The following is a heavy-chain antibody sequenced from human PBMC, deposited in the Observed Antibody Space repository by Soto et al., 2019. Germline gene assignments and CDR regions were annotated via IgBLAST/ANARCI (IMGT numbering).Heavy chain of an antibody. V-gene: IGHV1-18*04. CDR1: GSTFTTYG. CDR2: LSAYNGNT. Sequence: ASVKVSCKTSGSTFTTYGVSWVRQAPGQGLAWMGWLSAYNGNTNYAQKLQGRVTMTTDTSTSTADMELRGLRSDDTAVYYCARDRYYYGSGSYYISWFDPWGQGTLVTVSS. CDR3: ARDRYYYGSGSYYISWFDP. J-gene: IGHJ5*02. D-gene: IGHD3-10*01.